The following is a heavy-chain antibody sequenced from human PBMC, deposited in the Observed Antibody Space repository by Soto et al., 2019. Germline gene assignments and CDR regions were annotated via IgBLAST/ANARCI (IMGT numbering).Heavy chain of an antibody. J-gene: IGHJ4*02. D-gene: IGHD5-12*01. V-gene: IGHV4-34*01. CDR2: INHSGST. CDR3: ASTRKWLPDY. CDR1: GGSFSGYY. Sequence: PSETLSLTCAVYGGSFSGYYWSWIRQPPGKGLEWIGEINHSGSTNYNPSLKSRVTISVDTSKNQFSLKLSSVTAADTAVYYCASTRKWLPDYWGQGTLVTVSS.